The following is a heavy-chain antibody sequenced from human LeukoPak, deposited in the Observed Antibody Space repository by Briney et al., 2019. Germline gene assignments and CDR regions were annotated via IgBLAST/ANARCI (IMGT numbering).Heavy chain of an antibody. CDR1: GFTFNSYW. D-gene: IGHD2-15*01. CDR3: ARDFRYCSGGSCPEDYGMDV. CDR2: INRDGTTT. Sequence: GGSLRLSCAASGFTFNSYWLLWVRQAPGKGLVWVSRINRDGTTTAYADSVKGRFTISRDNAKNSLYLQMNSLRAEDTAVYYCARDFRYCSGGSCPEDYGMDVWGQGTTVTVSS. J-gene: IGHJ6*02. V-gene: IGHV3-74*01.